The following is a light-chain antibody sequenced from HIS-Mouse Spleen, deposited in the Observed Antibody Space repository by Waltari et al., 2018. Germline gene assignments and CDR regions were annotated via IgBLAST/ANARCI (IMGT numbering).Light chain of an antibody. Sequence: QSALTQPASVSGSPGQSSTISCTGTSSDVGSYNLVPWYQQHPGQAPKLMIYEGSKRPSGVSNRFSGAKSGNTASLTISGLQAEDEADYYCCSYAGSSTWVFGGGTKLTVL. CDR1: SSDVGSYNL. CDR2: EGS. CDR3: CSYAGSSTWV. J-gene: IGLJ3*02. V-gene: IGLV2-23*01.